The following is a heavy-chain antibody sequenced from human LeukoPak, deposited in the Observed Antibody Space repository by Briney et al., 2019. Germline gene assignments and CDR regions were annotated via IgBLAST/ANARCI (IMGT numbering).Heavy chain of an antibody. Sequence: SETLSLTCTVSGGSISSYYWSWIRQPPGKGLEWIGYIYTSGSTNYNPSLKSRVTISVDMSKNQFSLKLSSVTAADTAVYYCARHFPYIVVVPAAISYWGQGTLVTVSS. D-gene: IGHD2-2*01. J-gene: IGHJ4*02. V-gene: IGHV4-4*09. CDR2: IYTSGST. CDR3: ARHFPYIVVVPAAISY. CDR1: GGSISSYY.